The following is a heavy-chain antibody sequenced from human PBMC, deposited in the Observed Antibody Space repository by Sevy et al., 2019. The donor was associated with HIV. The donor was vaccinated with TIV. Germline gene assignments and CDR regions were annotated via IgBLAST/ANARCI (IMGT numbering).Heavy chain of an antibody. CDR1: GFSFSSYD. J-gene: IGHJ4*02. CDR2: ISSSSSSI. Sequence: GGSLRLSCVGSGFSFSSYDMNWVRQAPGKGLEWVSSISSSSSSISNAGSVKGRFTISRDNAKNSLYLQMNSLRAEDTAVYYCARDYYGSGTYYRIFGYWGQGTLVTVSS. CDR3: ARDYYGSGTYYRIFGY. V-gene: IGHV3-21*01. D-gene: IGHD3-10*01.